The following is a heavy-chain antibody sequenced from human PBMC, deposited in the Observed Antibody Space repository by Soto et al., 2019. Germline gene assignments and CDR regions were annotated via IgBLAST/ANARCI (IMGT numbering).Heavy chain of an antibody. CDR1: GGSISSGGYY. J-gene: IGHJ4*02. Sequence: SSETLSLTCTVSGGSISSGGYYWSWIRQHPGKGLEWIGYIYYSGSTYYNPSLKSRVTISVDTSKNQFSLKLSSVTAADTAVYYCARELASSNLFDYWGQGTLVTVSS. V-gene: IGHV4-31*03. CDR2: IYYSGST. D-gene: IGHD4-4*01. CDR3: ARELASSNLFDY.